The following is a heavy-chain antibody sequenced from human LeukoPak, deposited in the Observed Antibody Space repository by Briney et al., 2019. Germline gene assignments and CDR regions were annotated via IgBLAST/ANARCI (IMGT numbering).Heavy chain of an antibody. CDR2: IKQDGSEK. CDR1: GFTFSSYW. V-gene: IGHV3-7*01. Sequence: GGSLRLSCAASGFTFSSYWTSWVRQAPGKGLEWVANIKQDGSEKYYVDSVKGRFTISRDNAKNSLYLQMNSLRAEDTAVYYCAGELVQNDAFDIWGQGTMVTVSS. D-gene: IGHD2-8*02. CDR3: AGELVQNDAFDI. J-gene: IGHJ3*02.